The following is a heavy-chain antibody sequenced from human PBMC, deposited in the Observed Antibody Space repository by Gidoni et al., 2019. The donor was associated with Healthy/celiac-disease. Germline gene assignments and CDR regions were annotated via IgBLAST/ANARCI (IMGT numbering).Heavy chain of an antibody. V-gene: IGHV3-21*01. CDR2: ISSSSSYI. Sequence: EVQLVESGGGLVKPGGSLRLSCAASGFTFSSYSMNWVRQAPGKGLEWVSSISSSSSYIYYADSVKGRFTISRDNAKNSLYLQMNSLRAEDTAVYYCARGYYDFWSGDYFDYWGQGTLVTVSS. CDR3: ARGYYDFWSGDYFDY. CDR1: GFTFSSYS. D-gene: IGHD3-3*01. J-gene: IGHJ4*02.